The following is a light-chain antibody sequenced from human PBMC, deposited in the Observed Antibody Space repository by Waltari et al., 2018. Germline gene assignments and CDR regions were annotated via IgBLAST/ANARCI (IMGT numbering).Light chain of an antibody. CDR3: SSYTTSSTPGV. V-gene: IGLV2-14*01. J-gene: IGLJ2*01. CDR2: EVS. Sequence: QSALTQPASVSGSPGQSITISCTGTSSDVGGYNYVSWYQQHPGKAPKLMIYEVSKLPSGVSSRFSGSKSGTTASLTISGLQADDEADYYCSSYTTSSTPGVFGGGTKLTVL. CDR1: SSDVGGYNY.